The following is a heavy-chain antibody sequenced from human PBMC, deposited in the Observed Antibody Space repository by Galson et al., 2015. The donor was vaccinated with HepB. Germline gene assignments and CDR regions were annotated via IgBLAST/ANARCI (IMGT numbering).Heavy chain of an antibody. CDR2: LKQDGSDK. J-gene: IGHJ4*02. Sequence: SLRLSCAASGFTFRNYWMSWVRQAPGKGLEWVANLKQDGSDKYYVDSVRGRFTISRDNAKNSLSLQMNSLRAEDTAVYYCARDSKVAMYYYGSAGFDYWGQGTLVTVFS. D-gene: IGHD3-10*01. CDR3: ARDSKVAMYYYGSAGFDY. V-gene: IGHV3-7*03. CDR1: GFTFRNYW.